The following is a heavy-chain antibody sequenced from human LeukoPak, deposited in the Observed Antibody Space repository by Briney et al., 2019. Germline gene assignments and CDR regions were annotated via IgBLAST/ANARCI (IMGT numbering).Heavy chain of an antibody. D-gene: IGHD3-10*01. CDR2: ISAYNGNT. V-gene: IGHV1-18*01. CDR3: ARAPYGSGSYGYYYYYMDV. Sequence: ASVKVSCKASGYTFTSYGISWVRQAPGQELEWMGWISAYNGNTNYAQKLQGRVTMTTDTSTSTAYMELRSLGSDDTAVYYCARAPYGSGSYGYYYYYMDVWGKGTTVTISS. CDR1: GYTFTSYG. J-gene: IGHJ6*03.